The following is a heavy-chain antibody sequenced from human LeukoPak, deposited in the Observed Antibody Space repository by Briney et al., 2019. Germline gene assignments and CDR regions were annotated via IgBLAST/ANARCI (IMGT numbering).Heavy chain of an antibody. CDR2: IYTSGST. CDR1: GGSISSYY. Sequence: PSETLSLTCTVSGGSISSYYWSWIRQPAGKGLEWIGRIYTSGSTNYDPSLKSRVTMSVDTSKNQFSLKLSSVTAADTAVYYCARDWDPKIAAAGLTYYYYYYMDVWGKGTTVTVSS. CDR3: ARDWDPKIAAAGLTYYYYYYMDV. D-gene: IGHD6-13*01. V-gene: IGHV4-4*07. J-gene: IGHJ6*03.